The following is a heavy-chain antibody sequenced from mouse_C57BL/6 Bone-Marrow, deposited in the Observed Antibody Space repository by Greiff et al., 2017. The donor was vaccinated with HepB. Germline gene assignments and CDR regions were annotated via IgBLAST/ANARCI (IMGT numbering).Heavy chain of an antibody. V-gene: IGHV6-3*01. CDR2: IRLKSDNYAT. CDR3: TIYYGYTWFAY. CDR1: GFTFSNYW. D-gene: IGHD2-2*01. Sequence: EVKLVESGGGLVQPGGSMKLSCVASGFTFSNYWMNWVRPSPEKGLEWVAQIRLKSDNYATHYAESVKGRFTISRDDSKSSVYLQMNNLRAEDTGIYYCTIYYGYTWFAYWGQGTLVTVSA. J-gene: IGHJ3*01.